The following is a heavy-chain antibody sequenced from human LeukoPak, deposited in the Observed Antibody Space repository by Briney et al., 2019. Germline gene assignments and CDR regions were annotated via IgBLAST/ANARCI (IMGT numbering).Heavy chain of an antibody. CDR1: GGTFSSYA. CDR2: IIPIFGTA. CDR3: ARAVGAYSYGTRYYFDY. V-gene: IGHV1-69*05. J-gene: IGHJ4*02. D-gene: IGHD5-18*01. Sequence: SVKVSCKASGGTFSSYAISWVRQAPGQGLEWMGGIIPIFGTANYAQKFQGRVTINTDESTSTAYMELSSLRSEDTAVYYCARAVGAYSYGTRYYFDYWGQGTLVTVSS.